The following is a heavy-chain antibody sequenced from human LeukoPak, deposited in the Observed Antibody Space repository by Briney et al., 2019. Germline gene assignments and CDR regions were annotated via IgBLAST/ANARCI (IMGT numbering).Heavy chain of an antibody. CDR3: ARQDGYCSSTSCYADNWFDP. D-gene: IGHD2-2*01. J-gene: IGHJ5*02. V-gene: IGHV5-51*01. Sequence: GASLKISCKGSGSSFTSYWIGWVRPMPGKGLEWMGIIYPGDSDTRYSPSFQGQVTISADKSISTAYLQWSSLKASDTAMYYCARQDGYCSSTSCYADNWFDPWGQGTLVTVSS. CDR1: GSSFTSYW. CDR2: IYPGDSDT.